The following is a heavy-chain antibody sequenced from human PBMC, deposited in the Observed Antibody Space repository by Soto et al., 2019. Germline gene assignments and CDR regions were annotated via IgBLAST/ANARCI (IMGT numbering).Heavy chain of an antibody. J-gene: IGHJ3*02. V-gene: IGHV3-48*03. CDR2: ISSMSTI. CDR1: GFTFSSYE. CDR3: AREGESAGRDAFDI. Sequence: LRLSCAASGFTFSSYEMNWVRQAPGKGLEWVSYISSMSTIYYADSVKGRFTISRDNARNSLYLQMNSLRAEDTAVYYCAREGESAGRDAFDIWGQGTMVTVSS. D-gene: IGHD3-10*01.